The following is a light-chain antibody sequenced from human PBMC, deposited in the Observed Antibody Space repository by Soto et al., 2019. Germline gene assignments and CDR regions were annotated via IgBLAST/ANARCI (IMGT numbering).Light chain of an antibody. V-gene: IGKV1-33*01. CDR3: QQYHNLPPFT. Sequence: DIQMTQSPSSLSASVGARVSITCQASQDIRNYLSWFQQKPGRAPKLLIYGASNLETGVPSRFRGSGYGTDFTFTISSLQPEDIATYYCQQYHNLPPFTFSPGTKVDIK. CDR2: GAS. J-gene: IGKJ3*01. CDR1: QDIRNY.